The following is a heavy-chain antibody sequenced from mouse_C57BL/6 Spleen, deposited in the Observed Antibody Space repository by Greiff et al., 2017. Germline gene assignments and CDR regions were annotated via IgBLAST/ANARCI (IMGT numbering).Heavy chain of an antibody. CDR3: AITTVVRDYYAMDY. D-gene: IGHD1-1*01. CDR1: GYTFTSYW. V-gene: IGHV1-52*01. J-gene: IGHJ4*01. Sequence: VKLQQPGAELVRPGSSVKLSCKASGYTFTSYWMHWVKQRPIQGLEWIGNIDPSDSETHYNQKFKDKATLTVDKSSSTAYMQLSSLTSEDSAVYYCAITTVVRDYYAMDYWGQGTSVTVSS. CDR2: IDPSDSET.